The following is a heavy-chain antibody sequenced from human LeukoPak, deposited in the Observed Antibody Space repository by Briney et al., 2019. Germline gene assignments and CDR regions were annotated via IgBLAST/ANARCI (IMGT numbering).Heavy chain of an antibody. CDR1: GGSISRGRYY. CDR2: IYTSGSI. V-gene: IGHV4-61*02. CDR3: ARELNLVRAVSYNWFDP. Sequence: SQTLSLTCTVSGGSISRGRYYWSWIRQPAGKGLEWIGRIYTSGSINYNSSLKSRVTISLDTSKNQFSLKLSSVTAADTAVYYCARELNLVRAVSYNWFDPWGQGTLVTVSS. J-gene: IGHJ5*02. D-gene: IGHD3-10*01.